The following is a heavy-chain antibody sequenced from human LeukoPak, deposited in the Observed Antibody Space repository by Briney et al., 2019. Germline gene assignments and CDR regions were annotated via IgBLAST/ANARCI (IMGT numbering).Heavy chain of an antibody. CDR2: ISAYNGNT. CDR1: GYTFTSYG. J-gene: IGHJ4*02. D-gene: IGHD6-13*01. V-gene: IGHV1-18*01. Sequence: ASVKVSCKASGYTFTSYGISWVRQAPGQGLEWMGWISAYNGNTNYAQKFQGRVTMTRDTSISTAYMELSRLRSDDTAVYYCARHSSSGNYWGQGTLVTVSS. CDR3: ARHSSSGNY.